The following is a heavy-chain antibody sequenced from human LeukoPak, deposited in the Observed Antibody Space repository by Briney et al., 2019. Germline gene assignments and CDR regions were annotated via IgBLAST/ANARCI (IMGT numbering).Heavy chain of an antibody. CDR2: IYYTGST. Sequence: PSETLSLTCTVSGGSIGYYYWSWIRQPPGKGLEWIGYIYYTGSTNYNPSLKSRVTISVDTSKNQFSLKLSSVTAADTAVYYCAKDIQMIYAFDFWGQGTMVTVSS. CDR3: AKDIQMIYAFDF. J-gene: IGHJ3*01. D-gene: IGHD3-22*01. CDR1: GGSIGYYY. V-gene: IGHV4-59*01.